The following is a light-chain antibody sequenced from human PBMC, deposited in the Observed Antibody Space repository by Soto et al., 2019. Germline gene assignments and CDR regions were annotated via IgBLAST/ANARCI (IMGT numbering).Light chain of an antibody. Sequence: DIQMTQSPSSLSASVGDRVTITCRASQTINKNLNWYQQKPGQAPNLLIYSASHFQSGVPSRFSGSGSGTEFPLTLSGLQPEDFATYYCQQSSRTPSTFGQGTRLEI. CDR3: QQSSRTPST. J-gene: IGKJ5*01. V-gene: IGKV1-39*01. CDR1: QTINKN. CDR2: SAS.